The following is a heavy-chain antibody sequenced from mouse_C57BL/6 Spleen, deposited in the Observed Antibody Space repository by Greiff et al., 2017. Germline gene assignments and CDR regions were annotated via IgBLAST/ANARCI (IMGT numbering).Heavy chain of an antibody. Sequence: EVLLVESGGGLVQPGGSMKLSCVASGFTFSNYWMNWVRQSPEKGLEWVAQIRLKSDNYATHYAESVKGRFTISRDDSKSSVYLQMNNLRAEDTGIYYGTEELRCNDCPYYFDYWGQGTTLTVSS. D-gene: IGHD1-1*01. CDR1: GFTFSNYW. J-gene: IGHJ2*01. CDR3: TEELRCNDCPYYFDY. V-gene: IGHV6-3*01. CDR2: IRLKSDNYAT.